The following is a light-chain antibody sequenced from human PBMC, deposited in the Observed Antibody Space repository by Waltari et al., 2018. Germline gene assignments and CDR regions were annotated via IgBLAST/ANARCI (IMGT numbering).Light chain of an antibody. CDR2: GAS. CDR1: QTIRGS. V-gene: IGKV3-20*01. Sequence: EIVLTQSPGTLSLSPGERATLSSRAGQTIRGSLTWYQQKPGQAPRPRIYGASSRAAGIPGRFSGSGSGTDFNLTISRLGPEDFAVYYCQHYVRLPVTFGRGTKVEIK. J-gene: IGKJ1*01. CDR3: QHYVRLPVT.